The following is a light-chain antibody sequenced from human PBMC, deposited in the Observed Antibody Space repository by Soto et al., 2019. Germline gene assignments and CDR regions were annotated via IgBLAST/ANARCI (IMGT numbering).Light chain of an antibody. V-gene: IGLV2-23*03. Sequence: QSALTQPASVSGSPGQSITISCTGTSSDVGSYNLVSWYQQHPGKAPKLMIYEGNKRPSGVSNRFSGSKSGNTASLTISGLQAEDGADYYCCSYAASSTFWVFGGGTKLTVL. CDR2: EGN. CDR3: CSYAASSTFWV. CDR1: SSDVGSYNL. J-gene: IGLJ3*02.